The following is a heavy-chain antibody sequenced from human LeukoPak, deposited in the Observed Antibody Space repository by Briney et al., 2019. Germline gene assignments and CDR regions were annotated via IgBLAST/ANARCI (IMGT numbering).Heavy chain of an antibody. CDR2: INPSGGST. CDR1: GYTFTSYY. J-gene: IGHJ4*02. D-gene: IGHD3-10*01. CDR3: ARHYYGSGGFGY. V-gene: IGHV1-46*01. Sequence: ASVKVSCKASGYTFTSYYMHWVRQAPGQGLEWMGIINPSGGSTSYAQKFQGRVTMTRDTSISTAYMELSRLRSDDTAVYYCARHYYGSGGFGYWGQGTLVTVSS.